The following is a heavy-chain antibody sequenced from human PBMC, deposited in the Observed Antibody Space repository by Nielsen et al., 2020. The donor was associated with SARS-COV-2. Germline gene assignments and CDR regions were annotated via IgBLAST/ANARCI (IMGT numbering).Heavy chain of an antibody. CDR1: GFTFSSYA. Sequence: GESLKISCAASGFTFSSYAMSWVRQAPGKGLEWVGRIKSKTDGGTTDYAAPVKGRFTISRDDSKNTLYLQMNSLKTEDTAVYYCTTYCSGGSCYWESLFDYWGQGTLVTVSS. CDR3: TTYCSGGSCYWESLFDY. J-gene: IGHJ4*02. CDR2: IKSKTDGGTT. D-gene: IGHD2-15*01. V-gene: IGHV3-15*01.